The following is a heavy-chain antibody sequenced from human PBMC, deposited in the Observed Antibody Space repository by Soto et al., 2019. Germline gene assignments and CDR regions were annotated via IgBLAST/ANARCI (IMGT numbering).Heavy chain of an antibody. CDR3: ARVGGYSYGPYYYYYGMDV. D-gene: IGHD5-18*01. V-gene: IGHV1-69*01. J-gene: IGHJ6*02. Sequence: QVQLVQSGAEVKKPGSSVKVSCKASGGTFSSYAISWVRQAPGQGLEWMGGIIPSFGTANYAQKFQGRVTITADESTSTAYMELSRLRSEDTAVYYCARVGGYSYGPYYYYYGMDVWGQGTTVTVSS. CDR1: GGTFSSYA. CDR2: IIPSFGTA.